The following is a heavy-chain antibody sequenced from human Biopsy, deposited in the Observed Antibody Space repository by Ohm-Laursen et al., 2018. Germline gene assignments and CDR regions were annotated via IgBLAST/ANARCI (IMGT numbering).Heavy chain of an antibody. CDR1: GFSFSDYH. V-gene: IGHV3-11*01. J-gene: IGHJ6*02. CDR2: ISGGGTI. Sequence: SLRLSCTATGFSFSDYHMRRIRQAPGRGLEWVSYISGGGTIYYGDSMKGRVTISRDNAKNSLYLQMHSLRAEDTAVYYCVRDTRWSPYSMDVWGQGTTVTVSS. D-gene: IGHD4-23*01. CDR3: VRDTRWSPYSMDV.